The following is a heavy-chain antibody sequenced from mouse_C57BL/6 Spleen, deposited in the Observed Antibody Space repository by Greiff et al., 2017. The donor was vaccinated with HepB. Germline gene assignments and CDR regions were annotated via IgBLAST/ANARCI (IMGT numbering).Heavy chain of an antibody. D-gene: IGHD1-1*01. Sequence: EVQRVESGGDLVKPGGSLKLSCAASGFTFSSYGMSWVRQTPDKRLEWVATISSGGSYTYYPDSVKGRFTISRDNAKNTLYLQMSSLKSEDTAMYYCARHPHYYGSSYDYFDDWGQGTTLTVSS. J-gene: IGHJ2*01. CDR2: ISSGGSYT. CDR1: GFTFSSYG. CDR3: ARHPHYYGSSYDYFDD. V-gene: IGHV5-6*01.